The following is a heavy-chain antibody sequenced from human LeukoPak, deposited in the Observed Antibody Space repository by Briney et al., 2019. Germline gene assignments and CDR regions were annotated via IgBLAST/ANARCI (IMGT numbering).Heavy chain of an antibody. Sequence: PGGSLRLSCAASGFTFSSYSMNWVRQAPGEGLEWVSFISSGSSYIYYADSVKDRFTISRDNAKNSLYLQMNSLRAEDTAVYYCARARSGYTSGSDFDFWGQGTLVTVSS. J-gene: IGHJ4*02. D-gene: IGHD6-19*01. CDR3: ARARSGYTSGSDFDF. CDR2: ISSGSSYI. CDR1: GFTFSSYS. V-gene: IGHV3-21*01.